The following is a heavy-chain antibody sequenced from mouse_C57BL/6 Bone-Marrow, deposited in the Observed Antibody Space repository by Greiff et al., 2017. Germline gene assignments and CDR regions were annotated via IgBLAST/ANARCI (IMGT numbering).Heavy chain of an antibody. J-gene: IGHJ2*01. CDR2: IDPETGGT. CDR1: GYTFTDYE. V-gene: IGHV1-15*01. CDR3: TRDGNYYGSSYYFDY. D-gene: IGHD1-1*01. Sequence: VQLMESGAELVRPGASVTLSCKASGYTFTDYEMHWVKQTPVHGLEWIGAIDPETGGTAYNQKFKGKAILTADKSSSTAYMELRSLTSEDSAVYYCTRDGNYYGSSYYFDYWGQGTTLTVSS.